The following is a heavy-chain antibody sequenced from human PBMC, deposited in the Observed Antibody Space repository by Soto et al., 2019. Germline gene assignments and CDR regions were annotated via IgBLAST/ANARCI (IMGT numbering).Heavy chain of an antibody. CDR1: GGSVSSGSYY. J-gene: IGHJ4*02. CDR2: IYYSGST. D-gene: IGHD3-22*01. CDR3: AREHPSGYYDSSGYQGTNFDY. Sequence: SETLSLACTVSGGSVSSGSYYWSWIRQPPGKGLEWIGYIYYSGSTNYNPSLKSRVTISVDTSKNQFSLKLSSVTAADTAVYYCAREHPSGYYDSSGYQGTNFDYWGQGTLVTVSS. V-gene: IGHV4-61*01.